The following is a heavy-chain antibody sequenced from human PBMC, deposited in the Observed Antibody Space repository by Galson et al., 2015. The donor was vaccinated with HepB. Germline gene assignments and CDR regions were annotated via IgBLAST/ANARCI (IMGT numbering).Heavy chain of an antibody. CDR3: AKGQYCSSTSCYHYMDV. CDR1: GFTFSSYA. CDR2: ISGSGGST. J-gene: IGHJ6*03. V-gene: IGHV3-23*01. Sequence: SLRLSCAASGFTFSSYAMSWVRQAPGKGLEWVSAISGSGGSTYYADSVKGRFTISRDNSKNTLYLQMNSLRAEDTAVYYCAKGQYCSSTSCYHYMDVWGKGTTVTVSS. D-gene: IGHD2-2*01.